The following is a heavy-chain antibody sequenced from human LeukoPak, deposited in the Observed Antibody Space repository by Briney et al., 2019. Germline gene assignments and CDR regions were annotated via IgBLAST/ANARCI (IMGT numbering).Heavy chain of an antibody. D-gene: IGHD3-16*02. CDR3: ARDASMITFGGVIVSPDWYFDL. CDR2: ISSSSSYI. J-gene: IGHJ2*01. CDR1: GFTFSSYS. Sequence: GGSLRLSCAASGFTFSSYSMNWVRQAPGKGLEWVSSISSSSSYIYYADSVKDRFTISRDNAKNSLYLQMNSLRAEDTAVYYCARDASMITFGGVIVSPDWYFDLWGRGTLVTVSS. V-gene: IGHV3-21*01.